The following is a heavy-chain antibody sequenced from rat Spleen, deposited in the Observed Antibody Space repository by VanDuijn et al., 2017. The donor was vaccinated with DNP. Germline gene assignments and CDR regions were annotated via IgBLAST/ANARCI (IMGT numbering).Heavy chain of an antibody. CDR2: IRYAGDNK. CDR3: ARHPLYGGYMYFDS. Sequence: EVQLVESGGGLVQPGRSLKLSCAASGFTFSDYYMAWVRQTPTKGLEWVASIRYAGDNKEYGDSGKGRFTISRDNGKNSLYLHMDSLKSEDTAPYYCARHPLYGGYMYFDSWGQGVMVTVSS. J-gene: IGHJ2*01. D-gene: IGHD1-11*01. V-gene: IGHV5-22*01. CDR1: GFTFSDYY.